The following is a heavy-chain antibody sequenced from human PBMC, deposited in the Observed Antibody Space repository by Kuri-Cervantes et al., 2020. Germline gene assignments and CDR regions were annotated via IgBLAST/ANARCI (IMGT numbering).Heavy chain of an antibody. D-gene: IGHD3-22*01. CDR1: GGTLSSYA. V-gene: IGHV1-69*13. J-gene: IGHJ6*02. CDR3: ARDEPSGYYKTHTGGMDV. CDR2: IIPIFGTA. Sequence: SVKVSCKASGGTLSSYAISWVRQAPGQGLEWMGGIIPIFGTANYAQKFQGRVTITADESTSTAYMELSSLRSEDTAVYYCARDEPSGYYKTHTGGMDVWGQGTTVTVSS.